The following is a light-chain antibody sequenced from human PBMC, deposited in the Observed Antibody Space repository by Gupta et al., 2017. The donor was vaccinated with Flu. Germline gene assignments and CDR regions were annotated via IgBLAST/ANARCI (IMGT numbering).Light chain of an antibody. J-gene: IGLJ3*02. CDR2: DDS. Sequence: KTARITCGGNNIGSKSVHWYQQKPGQAPVLVVYDDSDRPSGIPERFSGSNSGNTATLTISRVEAGDEADYYCQVWDSSSDHFWVFGGGTKLTGL. V-gene: IGLV3-21*03. CDR1: NIGSKS. CDR3: QVWDSSSDHFWV.